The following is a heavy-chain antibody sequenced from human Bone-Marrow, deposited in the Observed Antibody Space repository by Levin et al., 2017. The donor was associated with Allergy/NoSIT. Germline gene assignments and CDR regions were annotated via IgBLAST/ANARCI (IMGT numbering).Heavy chain of an antibody. CDR3: ASGPYSSSWYFYFDY. CDR1: GGTFSSYA. D-gene: IGHD6-13*01. J-gene: IGHJ4*02. CDR2: IIPIFGTA. V-gene: IGHV1-69*01. Sequence: KISCKASGGTFSSYAISWVRQAPGQGLEWMGGIIPIFGTANYAQKFQGRVTITADESTSTAYMELSSLRSEDTAMYYCASGPYSSSWYFYFDYWGQGTLVTVSS.